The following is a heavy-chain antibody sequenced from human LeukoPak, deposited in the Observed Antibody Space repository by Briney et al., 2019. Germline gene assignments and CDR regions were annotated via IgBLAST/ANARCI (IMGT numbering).Heavy chain of an antibody. CDR2: ITGSDGTS. Sequence: GGSLRLSCVASGFTFTNYAMSWVRQAPGKGLEWVSAITGSDGTSHYADSVKGRFTISRDNSKNTMYLQVNSLRAEDTAVYYCAKWGDYDILTGYYVPDYWGQGTLVTVSS. J-gene: IGHJ4*02. CDR3: AKWGDYDILTGYYVPDY. D-gene: IGHD3-9*01. CDR1: GFTFTNYA. V-gene: IGHV3-23*01.